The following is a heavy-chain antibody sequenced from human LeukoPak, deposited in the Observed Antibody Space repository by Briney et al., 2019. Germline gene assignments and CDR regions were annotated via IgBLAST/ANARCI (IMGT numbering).Heavy chain of an antibody. Sequence: GGSLRLSCAASGFTFSNYNMNWVRQAPGKGLEWVSSISSSSSYIYYADSVKGRFTISRDNTKNSLYLQMNSLRAEDTAVYYCARDGTYDILTGYSLRRYFDLWGRGTLVTVSS. CDR1: GFTFSNYN. V-gene: IGHV3-21*01. CDR3: ARDGTYDILTGYSLRRYFDL. CDR2: ISSSSSYI. J-gene: IGHJ2*01. D-gene: IGHD3-9*01.